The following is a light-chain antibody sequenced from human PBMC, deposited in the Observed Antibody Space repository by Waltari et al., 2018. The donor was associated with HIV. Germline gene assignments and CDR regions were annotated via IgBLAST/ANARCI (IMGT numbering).Light chain of an antibody. CDR1: RRHIGGYTS. J-gene: IGLJ1*01. CDR3: SSYTSTSTVYV. Sequence: QSALTQPASLSGSPGQWIAISCPGPRRHIGGYTSAAWYQLHTGKAPKLMIYAVSNRPSGVSKRVSGSKSDNTAALTISGLQAEDEADYYCSSYTSTSTVYVFGTGTEVTVL. CDR2: AVS. V-gene: IGLV2-14*03.